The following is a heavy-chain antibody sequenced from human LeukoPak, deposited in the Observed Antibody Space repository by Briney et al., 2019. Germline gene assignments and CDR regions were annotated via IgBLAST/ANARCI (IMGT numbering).Heavy chain of an antibody. Sequence: SETLSLTCAVSGGSISSSNWWSWVRQPPGKGLEWIGEIYHSGSTNYNPSLKSRVTISVDKSKNQFSLKLSSVTAADTAVYYCARYAYYYDSSGHLDYWGQGTLVTVSS. CDR1: GGSISSSNW. D-gene: IGHD3-22*01. CDR2: IYHSGST. J-gene: IGHJ4*02. CDR3: ARYAYYYDSSGHLDY. V-gene: IGHV4-4*02.